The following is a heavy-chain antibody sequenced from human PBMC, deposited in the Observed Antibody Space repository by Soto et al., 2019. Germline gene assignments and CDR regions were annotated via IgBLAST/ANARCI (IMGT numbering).Heavy chain of an antibody. CDR1: GFTFDDYT. J-gene: IGHJ6*02. CDR2: ISWDGGST. Sequence: GGSLSLSCAASGFTFDDYTMHWVRQAPGKGLEWVSLISWDGGSTYYADSVKGRFTISRDNSKNSLYLQMNSLRTEDTALYYCAKDNSYYYYGMDVWGQGTTVTVSS. CDR3: AKDNSYYYYGMDV. V-gene: IGHV3-43*01.